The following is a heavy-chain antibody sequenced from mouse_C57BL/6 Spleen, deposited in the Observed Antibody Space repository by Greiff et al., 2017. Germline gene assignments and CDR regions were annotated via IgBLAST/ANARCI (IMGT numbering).Heavy chain of an antibody. CDR2: IYPRDGST. CDR1: GYTFTSYD. V-gene: IGHV1-85*01. J-gene: IGHJ4*01. Sequence: VKLMESGPELVKPGASVKLSCKASGYTFTSYDINWVKQRPGQGLEWIGWIYPRDGSTKYNEKFKGKATLTVDTSSSTAYMELHSLTSEDSAVYFCARRGNKVITTVVATDAMDYWGQGTSVTVSS. D-gene: IGHD1-1*01. CDR3: ARRGNKVITTVVATDAMDY.